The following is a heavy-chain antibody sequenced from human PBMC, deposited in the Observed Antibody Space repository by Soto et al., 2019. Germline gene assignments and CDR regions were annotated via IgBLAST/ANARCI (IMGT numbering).Heavy chain of an antibody. V-gene: IGHV3-33*01. CDR2: IWYDGSNK. CDR1: GFTFSSYG. CDR3: ARGGNYDSSGYYFY. Sequence: GGSLRLSCAASGFTFSSYGMHWVRQAPGKGLEWVAVIWYDGSNKYYADSVKGRFTISRDNSKNTLYLQMNSLRAEDTAVYYCARGGNYDSSGYYFYWGQGTLVTVSS. D-gene: IGHD3-22*01. J-gene: IGHJ4*02.